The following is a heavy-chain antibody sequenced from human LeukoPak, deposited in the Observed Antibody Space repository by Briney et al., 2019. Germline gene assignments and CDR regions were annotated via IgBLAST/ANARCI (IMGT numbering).Heavy chain of an antibody. CDR1: GFTFSSYG. CDR3: AKGSRVRILAVGAVFDY. V-gene: IGHV3-30*18. Sequence: PGRSLRLSCAASGFTFSSYGMHWVRQAPGKGLEWVAVISYDGSNKYYADSVKGRFTISRDNSKNTLYLQMNSLRAEDTAVYYCAKGSRVRILAVGAVFDYWGQGTLVTVSS. D-gene: IGHD1-26*01. CDR2: ISYDGSNK. J-gene: IGHJ4*02.